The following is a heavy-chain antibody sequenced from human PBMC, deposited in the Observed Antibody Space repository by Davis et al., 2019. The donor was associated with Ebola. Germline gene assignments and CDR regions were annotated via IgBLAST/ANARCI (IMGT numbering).Heavy chain of an antibody. Sequence: GESLKISCAASEFTSSTYVMHWFRLAPGKVPVWVSRIHTDGTTTTYADSVKGRFTITRDNAKNTLYLQMKSLRAEDTAVYYCAKGSCSVGNCPTDSWGQGTLVTVSS. J-gene: IGHJ4*02. CDR2: IHTDGTTT. D-gene: IGHD2-15*01. CDR1: EFTSSTYV. V-gene: IGHV3-74*01. CDR3: AKGSCSVGNCPTDS.